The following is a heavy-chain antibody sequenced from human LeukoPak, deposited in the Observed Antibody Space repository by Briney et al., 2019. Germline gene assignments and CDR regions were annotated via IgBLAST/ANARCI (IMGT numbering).Heavy chain of an antibody. CDR1: GYTLSNHG. Sequence: ASVKVSCKASGYTLSNHGISWVRQAPGQGLEWMGWISADNGNTNYAQKFQGRVTMTTDTSTSTAYMEMRSLRSDDTAVHYCARDLHLVEPLVNFDYWGQGTLVTVSS. D-gene: IGHD2-2*01. J-gene: IGHJ4*02. CDR3: ARDLHLVEPLVNFDY. CDR2: ISADNGNT. V-gene: IGHV1-18*01.